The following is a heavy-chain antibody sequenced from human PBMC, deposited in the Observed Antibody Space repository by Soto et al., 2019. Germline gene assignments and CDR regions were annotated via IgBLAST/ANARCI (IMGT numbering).Heavy chain of an antibody. D-gene: IGHD4-4*01. V-gene: IGHV3-7*03. J-gene: IGHJ4*02. CDR3: ARATFSNAWYRFDL. CDR1: GFTFSGYW. CDR2: IKHDGSVQ. Sequence: GGSLRLSCEASGFTFSGYWMSWVRQAPGKGLGWVADIKHDGSVQYYVDSVKGRFTISRDNAKKLLYLQMNGLRAEDTALYYCARATFSNAWYRFDLWGQGTLVTVSS.